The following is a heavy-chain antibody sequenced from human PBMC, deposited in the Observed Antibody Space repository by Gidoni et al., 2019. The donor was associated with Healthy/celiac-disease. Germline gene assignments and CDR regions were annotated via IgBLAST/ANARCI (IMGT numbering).Heavy chain of an antibody. CDR2: IYYSGRT. CDR1: GGSISSYY. Sequence: QVQLQESGPGLVKPSETLSLTCTVSGGSISSYYWSWIRQPPGKGLEWIGYIYYSGRTNYNPSLKSRVTISVDTSKNQFSLKLSSVTAADTAVYYCASGGAGDAFDIWGQGTMVTVSS. J-gene: IGHJ3*02. V-gene: IGHV4-59*01. D-gene: IGHD3-16*01. CDR3: ASGGAGDAFDI.